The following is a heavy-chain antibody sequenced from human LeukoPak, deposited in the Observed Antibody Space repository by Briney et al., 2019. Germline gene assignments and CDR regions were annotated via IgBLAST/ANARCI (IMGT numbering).Heavy chain of an antibody. CDR2: ISWDGGST. CDR3: AKDIEWLRLGHGVDY. D-gene: IGHD5-12*01. Sequence: GGSLRLSCAASGFTFDDYTMHWVRQAPGKGLEWVSLISWDGGSTYYADSVKGRFTISRDNSINSLYLQMNSLRTEDTALYYCAKDIEWLRLGHGVDYWGQGTLVTVSS. J-gene: IGHJ4*02. CDR1: GFTFDDYT. V-gene: IGHV3-43*01.